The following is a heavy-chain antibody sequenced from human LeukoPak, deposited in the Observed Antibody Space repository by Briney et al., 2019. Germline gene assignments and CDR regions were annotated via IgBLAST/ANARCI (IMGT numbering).Heavy chain of an antibody. CDR1: GLNLTTYA. V-gene: IGHV3-23*01. CDR2: ISDRGDST. J-gene: IGHJ4*02. D-gene: IGHD5-18*01. CDR3: ARVLNSGYSYGLED. Sequence: GGSLRLSCAASGLNLTTYAMGWVRQAPGKGLEWVSVISDRGDSTYYGDSVKGRFTISRDNAKNTLYLQMNSLRAEDTAVYYCARVLNSGYSYGLEDWGQGTLVTVSS.